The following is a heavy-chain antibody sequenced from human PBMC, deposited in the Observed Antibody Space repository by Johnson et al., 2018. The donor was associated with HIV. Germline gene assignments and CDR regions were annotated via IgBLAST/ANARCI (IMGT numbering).Heavy chain of an antibody. CDR1: GFTVSSNY. V-gene: IGHV3-7*01. CDR2: IKLDGSEK. Sequence: MQLVESGGGFVQPGGSLRLSCAASGFTVSSNYMNWVRQAPGKGLEWVTNIKLDGSEKYYVDSVKGRFTISRDNAKNSLYLQMNSLRAEDTAVYYCARGPHEVVVVAATSAFDIWGQGTMVTVSS. CDR3: ARGPHEVVVVAATSAFDI. J-gene: IGHJ3*02. D-gene: IGHD2-15*01.